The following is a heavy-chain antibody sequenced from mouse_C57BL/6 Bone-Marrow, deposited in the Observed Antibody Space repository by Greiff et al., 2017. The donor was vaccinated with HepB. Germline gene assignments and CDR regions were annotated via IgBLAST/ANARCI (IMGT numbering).Heavy chain of an antibody. J-gene: IGHJ4*01. CDR3: ARREITHYYAMDY. CDR1: GYTFTDYN. Sequence: EVKLQESGPELVKPGASVKMSCKASGYTFTDYNMHWVKQSHGKSLEWIGYINPNNGGTSYNQKFKGKATLTVNKSSSTAYMELRSLTSEDSAVYYCARREITHYYAMDYWGQGTSVTVSS. CDR2: INPNNGGT. D-gene: IGHD2-4*01. V-gene: IGHV1-22*01.